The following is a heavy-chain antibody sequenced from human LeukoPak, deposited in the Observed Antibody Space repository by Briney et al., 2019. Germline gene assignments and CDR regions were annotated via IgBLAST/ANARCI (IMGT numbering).Heavy chain of an antibody. V-gene: IGHV3-23*01. CDR2: ITASGDST. Sequence: GESLRLSCAASGFTFSNYVMIWVRQAPGKGLEWVSGITASGDSTYYGDSVKGRFTMSRDNSKNTLYLQMNSLRAEDTAVYYCAKDRYYYDSSGYLDYWGQGTLVTVSS. CDR3: AKDRYYYDSSGYLDY. CDR1: GFTFSNYV. J-gene: IGHJ4*02. D-gene: IGHD3-22*01.